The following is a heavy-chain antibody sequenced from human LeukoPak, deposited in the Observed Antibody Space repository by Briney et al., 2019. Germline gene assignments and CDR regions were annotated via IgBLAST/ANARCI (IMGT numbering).Heavy chain of an antibody. CDR3: ARAGYSSGGYYFDY. Sequence: SETLSLTCTVSGGSISSNSYYWGWIRQPPGKGLEWIGSIYYGGSTFYNPSLKSRVTISADTSKNQFSLKLSSVTAADTAVYYCARAGYSSGGYYFDYWGQGTLVTVSS. V-gene: IGHV4-39*01. CDR1: GGSISSNSYY. CDR2: IYYGGST. J-gene: IGHJ4*02. D-gene: IGHD6-19*01.